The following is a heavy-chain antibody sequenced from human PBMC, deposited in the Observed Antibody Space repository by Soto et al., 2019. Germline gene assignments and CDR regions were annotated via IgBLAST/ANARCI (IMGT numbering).Heavy chain of an antibody. CDR1: GGIFSTYA. D-gene: IGHD3-10*01. V-gene: IGHV1-69*01. Sequence: QVQLVQSGAEVKKPGSSVNVSCKASGGIFSTYAISWLRQAPGQGLEWMGGIIPIFGTPNYPQRFQGRVTITADESTTTSYMELSRLKSEDTAVYYCARDRDDYGSGNYYNRIDFWGQGTLVTVSS. J-gene: IGHJ4*02. CDR3: ARDRDDYGSGNYYNRIDF. CDR2: IIPIFGTP.